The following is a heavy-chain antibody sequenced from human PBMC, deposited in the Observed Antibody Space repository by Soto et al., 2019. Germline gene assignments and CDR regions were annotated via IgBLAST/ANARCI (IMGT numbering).Heavy chain of an antibody. CDR3: ARGIGCSGGSCYSVYYYGMDV. CDR1: GGSISSYY. V-gene: IGHV4-59*01. D-gene: IGHD2-15*01. Sequence: PSETLSLTCTVSGGSISSYYWSWIRQPPGKGLEWIGYIYYSGSTNYNPSLKSRVTISVDTSKNQFSLKLSSVTAADTAVYYCARGIGCSGGSCYSVYYYGMDVWGQGTTVTVSS. J-gene: IGHJ6*02. CDR2: IYYSGST.